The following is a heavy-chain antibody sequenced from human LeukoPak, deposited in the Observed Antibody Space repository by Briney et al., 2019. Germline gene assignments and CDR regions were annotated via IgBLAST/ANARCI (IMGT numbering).Heavy chain of an antibody. J-gene: IGHJ3*02. D-gene: IGHD6-25*01. CDR3: AREWDRSGGAFDI. V-gene: IGHV1-69*05. CDR1: GGTFSSYA. CDR2: IIPIFGTA. Sequence: GASVKVSCKASGGTFSSYAISWVRQAPGQGLKWMGGIIPIFGTANYAQKFQGRVTITTDESTSTAYMELSSLRSEDTAVYYCAREWDRSGGAFDIWGQGTMVTVSS.